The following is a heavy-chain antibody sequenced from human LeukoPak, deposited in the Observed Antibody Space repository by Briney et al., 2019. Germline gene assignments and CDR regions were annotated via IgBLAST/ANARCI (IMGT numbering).Heavy chain of an antibody. CDR3: ARVRRDGYNPLDY. V-gene: IGHV1-46*01. Sequence: WASVKVSCKASGYTFPSYFMHWVRQAPGQGLEWMGIINPTGGSTTYAQKFQGRVTMTRDTSTSTVYMELSSLRSEDTAVYYCARVRRDGYNPLDYWGQGTLVTVSS. D-gene: IGHD5-24*01. CDR2: INPTGGST. J-gene: IGHJ4*02. CDR1: GYTFPSYF.